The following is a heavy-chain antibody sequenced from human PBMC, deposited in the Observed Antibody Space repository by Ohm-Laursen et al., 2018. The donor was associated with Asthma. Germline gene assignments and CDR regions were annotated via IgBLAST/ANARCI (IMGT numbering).Heavy chain of an antibody. CDR2: IKQDGSEK. CDR1: GFTFSSYW. V-gene: IGHV3-7*05. Sequence: SLRLSCAASGFTFSSYWMSWVRQAPGKGLEWVANIKQDGSEKYYVDSVKGRFTISRDNAKNSLYLQMNSLRAEDTAVYYCARKSKASSSSWFDPWGQGTLATVSS. J-gene: IGHJ5*02. CDR3: ARKSKASSSSWFDP. D-gene: IGHD6-6*01.